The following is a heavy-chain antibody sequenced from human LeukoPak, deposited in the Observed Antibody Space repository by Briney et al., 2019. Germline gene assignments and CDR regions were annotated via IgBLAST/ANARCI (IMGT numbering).Heavy chain of an antibody. Sequence: SETLSLTCTVSGGSFSSSSYYWSWIRQPPGKGLEWIGEINHSGSTNYNPSLKSRVTISVDTSKNQFSLKLSSVTAADTAVYYCARLSKGGYWGQGTLVTVSS. CDR2: INHSGST. D-gene: IGHD2-15*01. V-gene: IGHV4-39*07. CDR3: ARLSKGGY. J-gene: IGHJ4*02. CDR1: GGSFSSSSYY.